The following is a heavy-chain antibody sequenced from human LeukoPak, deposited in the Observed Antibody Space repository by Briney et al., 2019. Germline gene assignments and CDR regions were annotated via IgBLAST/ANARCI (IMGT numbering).Heavy chain of an antibody. CDR3: ARAYYDILTGYYGTLDY. D-gene: IGHD3-9*01. Sequence: GGSLSLSCAASGFTFSSYSMNWVRQAPGKGLEWVSSISSSSSYIYYADSVKGRFTISRDNAKNSLYLQMNSLRAEDTAVYYCARAYYDILTGYYGTLDYWGQGTLVTVSS. V-gene: IGHV3-21*01. J-gene: IGHJ4*02. CDR2: ISSSSSYI. CDR1: GFTFSSYS.